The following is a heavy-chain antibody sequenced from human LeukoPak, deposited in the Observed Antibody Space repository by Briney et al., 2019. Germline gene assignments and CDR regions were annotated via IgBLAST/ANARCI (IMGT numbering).Heavy chain of an antibody. Sequence: GGPLRLSCAASGFTFSDYYMSWIRQAPGKGLEWVSYISSSGSTIYYADSVKGRFTISRDNAKNSLYLQMNSLRAEDTAVYYCARGDIVVVPAAMDYWGQGALVTVSS. CDR3: ARGDIVVVPAAMDY. CDR2: ISSSGSTI. V-gene: IGHV3-11*04. J-gene: IGHJ4*02. D-gene: IGHD2-2*01. CDR1: GFTFSDYY.